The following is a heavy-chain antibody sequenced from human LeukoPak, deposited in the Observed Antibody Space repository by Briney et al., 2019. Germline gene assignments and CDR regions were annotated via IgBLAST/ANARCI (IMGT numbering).Heavy chain of an antibody. Sequence: ASVKVSCKASGYTFNNYPMHWVRQAPGQRPEWMGWINTGNGNTKYSQKYQGRVTITRDTSASTVYMDLSSLRSGDTAVYYCATPTQYSSSWYLFDYWGQGTLVTVSS. CDR2: INTGNGNT. V-gene: IGHV1-3*04. CDR1: GYTFNNYP. J-gene: IGHJ4*02. D-gene: IGHD6-13*01. CDR3: ATPTQYSSSWYLFDY.